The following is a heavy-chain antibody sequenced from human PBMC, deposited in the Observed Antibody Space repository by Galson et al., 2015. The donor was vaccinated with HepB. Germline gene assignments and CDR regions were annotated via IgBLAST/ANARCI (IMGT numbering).Heavy chain of an antibody. CDR3: VRGPCGGDCYPNYGMDV. D-gene: IGHD2-21*02. J-gene: IGHJ6*02. V-gene: IGHV3-33*01. Sequence: SLRLSCAASGFTFSSYAMNWVRQAPGKGLEWVAVIWYDGSNKYYGDSVKGRFTVSRDNSKNTLYLQMNSLRAEDTALYYCVRGPCGGDCYPNYGMDVWGQGTTVTVSS. CDR1: GFTFSSYA. CDR2: IWYDGSNK.